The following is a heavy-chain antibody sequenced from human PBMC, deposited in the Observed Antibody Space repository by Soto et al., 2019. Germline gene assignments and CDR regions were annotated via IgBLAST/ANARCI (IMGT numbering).Heavy chain of an antibody. CDR2: INAGNGNT. CDR3: ARDPPRTGTTRY. V-gene: IGHV1-3*01. J-gene: IGHJ4*02. D-gene: IGHD1-7*01. Sequence: ASVKVPCKASGYTFTSYAMHWVRQAPGQRLEWMGWINAGNGNTKYSQKFQGRVTITRDTSASTAYMELSSLRSEDTAVYYCARDPPRTGTTRYWGQGTLVTVSS. CDR1: GYTFTSYA.